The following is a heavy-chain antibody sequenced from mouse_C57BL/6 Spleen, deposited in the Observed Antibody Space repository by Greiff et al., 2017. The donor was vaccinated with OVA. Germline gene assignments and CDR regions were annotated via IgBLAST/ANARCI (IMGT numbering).Heavy chain of an antibody. V-gene: IGHV1-55*01. D-gene: IGHD2-5*01. CDR2: IYPGSGST. CDR1: GYTFTSYW. Sequence: QVQLQQSGAELVKPGASVKMSCKASGYTFTSYWITWVKQRPGQGLEWIGDIYPGSGSTNYNEKFKSKATLTVDTSSSTAYMQLSSLTSEDSAVYYCARRGYSNYVNAMDYWGQGTSVTVSS. CDR3: ARRGYSNYVNAMDY. J-gene: IGHJ4*01.